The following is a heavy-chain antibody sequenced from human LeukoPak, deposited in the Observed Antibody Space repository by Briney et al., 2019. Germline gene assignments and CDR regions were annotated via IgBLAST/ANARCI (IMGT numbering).Heavy chain of an antibody. CDR1: GGRFSSYD. Sequence: ASVKVSCQASGGRFSSYDISWLRQAPGQALEWMGGIIPIFGTANYAQKFQGRVTITTDESTSTAYMELSSLRSEDTAVYYCARSIAAAGTRFDYFDYWGQGTLVTVSS. J-gene: IGHJ4*02. V-gene: IGHV1-69*05. CDR2: IIPIFGTA. D-gene: IGHD6-13*01. CDR3: ARSIAAAGTRFDYFDY.